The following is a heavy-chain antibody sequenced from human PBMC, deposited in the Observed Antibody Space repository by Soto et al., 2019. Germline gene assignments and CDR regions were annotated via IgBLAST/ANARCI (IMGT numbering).Heavy chain of an antibody. CDR1: GGSISSGGYS. Sequence: QLQLQESGSGLVKPSQTLSLTCAVSGGSISSGGYSWSWIRQPPGKGLEWIGYIYHSGSTYYNPSLKSRGTISVDRSKNQFSLTLSSLTAADTAVYYCAAGGGLPRYYWGQGTLVTVSS. CDR3: AAGGGLPRYY. CDR2: IYHSGST. D-gene: IGHD5-12*01. V-gene: IGHV4-30-2*01. J-gene: IGHJ4*02.